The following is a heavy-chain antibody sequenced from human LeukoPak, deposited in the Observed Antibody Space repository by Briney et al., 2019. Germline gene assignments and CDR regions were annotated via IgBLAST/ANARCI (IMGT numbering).Heavy chain of an antibody. CDR1: GSSISSYY. CDR3: AKGLQRVVTATAFWFDP. V-gene: IGHV4-59*01. D-gene: IGHD4-23*01. CDR2: IYYTGST. J-gene: IGHJ5*02. Sequence: SETLSLTCTISGSSISSYYWSWIRQPPGKGLEWIGYIYYTGSTNYNPSLKSRVTISLDTSKNQFSLKLNSVTAADTAVYYCAKGLQRVVTATAFWFDPWGQGTLVTVSS.